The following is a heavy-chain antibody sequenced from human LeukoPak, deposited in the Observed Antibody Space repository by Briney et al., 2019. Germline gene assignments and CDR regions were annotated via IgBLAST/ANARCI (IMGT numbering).Heavy chain of an antibody. J-gene: IGHJ4*02. CDR1: GYTLTELS. CDR3: AGVLQLIAVADTWPRPIDY. D-gene: IGHD6-19*01. V-gene: IGHV1-24*01. CDR2: FDPEDGET. Sequence: ASVKVSCKVSGYTLTELSMHWVRQAAGKGLEWMGGFDPEDGETIYAQKFQGRVTMTEDTSTDTAYMELSSLRSEDTAVYYCAGVLQLIAVADTWPRPIDYWGQGTLVTVSS.